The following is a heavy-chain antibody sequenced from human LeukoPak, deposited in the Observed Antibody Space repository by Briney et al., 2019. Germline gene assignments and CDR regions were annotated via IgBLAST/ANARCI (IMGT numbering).Heavy chain of an antibody. V-gene: IGHV3-30*18. CDR2: ISYDGSNK. D-gene: IGHD1-26*01. J-gene: IGHJ4*01. CDR1: GFTFSSYG. CDR3: AKEGGQGVGAYYFDY. Sequence: GRSLRLSCAASGFTFSSYGMHWVRQAPGKGLEWVAVISYDGSNKYYADSVKGRFTISRDNSKNTLYLQMNSLRAEDTAVYYCAKEGGQGVGAYYFDYWGRGTLVTVSS.